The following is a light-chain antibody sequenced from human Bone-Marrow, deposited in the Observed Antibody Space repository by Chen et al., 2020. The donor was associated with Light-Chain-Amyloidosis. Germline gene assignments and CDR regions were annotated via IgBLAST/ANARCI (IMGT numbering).Light chain of an antibody. CDR3: AAWDDGLGGVV. V-gene: IGLV1-47*01. Sequence: QSVLTQPRSSSGTPGQRVTVSCSGSNSNIGSNSVYWYQQFPGSAPRLLIFRNDQRPSGVPERFSGAKSGTSASLAISGLRAGDDSDFCCAAWDDGLGGVVFGGGTKLTVL. J-gene: IGLJ2*01. CDR1: NSNIGSNS. CDR2: RND.